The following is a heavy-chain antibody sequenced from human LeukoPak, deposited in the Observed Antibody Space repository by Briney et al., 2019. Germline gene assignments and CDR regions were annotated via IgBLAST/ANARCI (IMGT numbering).Heavy chain of an antibody. J-gene: IGHJ1*01. Sequence: GASVKVSCKASGYTFTSYGISWVRQAPGQGLEWMGWINPNSGGTNYAQKFQGRVTMTRDTSISTAYMELSRLRSDDTAVYYCARDQPPPYDSSGYYTEGYFQHWGQGTLVTVSS. CDR2: INPNSGGT. D-gene: IGHD3-22*01. CDR1: GYTFTSYG. CDR3: ARDQPPPYDSSGYYTEGYFQH. V-gene: IGHV1-2*02.